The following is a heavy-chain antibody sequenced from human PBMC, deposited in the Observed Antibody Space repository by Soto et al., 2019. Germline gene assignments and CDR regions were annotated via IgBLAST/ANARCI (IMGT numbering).Heavy chain of an antibody. D-gene: IGHD6-19*01. CDR2: IGGGGGST. Sequence: EVQLLESGGGLVQPGGSLRLSCAASGFTFSSYAMGWVRQAPGKGLEWVSAIGGGGGSTYNADSVKGRFTISRDNSKNTLYLQMNSLRAEDTALYYCARVAEAVAGTVYGYWGQGTLVTVSS. V-gene: IGHV3-23*01. CDR3: ARVAEAVAGTVYGY. CDR1: GFTFSSYA. J-gene: IGHJ4*02.